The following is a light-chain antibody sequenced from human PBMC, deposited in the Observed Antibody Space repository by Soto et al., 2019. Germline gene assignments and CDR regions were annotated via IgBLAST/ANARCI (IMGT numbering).Light chain of an antibody. CDR2: DAS. V-gene: IGKV1-9*01. CDR3: QQLNGYLELT. CDR1: QGISTY. Sequence: DIQLTQSPSFLSASVGDIVTTTCRASQGISTYLAWYQQKLGKAPKLLIYDASTLQSGVPSRFSGSRSGTEFTLTISSLQPEDFATYYCQQLNGYLELTFGGGTKV. J-gene: IGKJ4*01.